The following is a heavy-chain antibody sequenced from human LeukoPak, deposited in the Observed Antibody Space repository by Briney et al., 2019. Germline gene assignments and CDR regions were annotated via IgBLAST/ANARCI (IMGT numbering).Heavy chain of an antibody. Sequence: PGRSLRLSCAASGFTFSIYGMHWVRQAPGKGLEWVAVIWYDGSKKYYADSVKGRFTISRDNSKNTLYLQMNSLRVEDTAVYYCARTLTILDAFDIWGQGTMVTVSS. V-gene: IGHV3-33*01. CDR1: GFTFSIYG. D-gene: IGHD3-9*01. CDR2: IWYDGSKK. CDR3: ARTLTILDAFDI. J-gene: IGHJ3*02.